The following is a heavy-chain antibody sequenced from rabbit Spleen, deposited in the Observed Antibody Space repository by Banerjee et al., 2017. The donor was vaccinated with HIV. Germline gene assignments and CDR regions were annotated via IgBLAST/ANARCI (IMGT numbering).Heavy chain of an antibody. V-gene: IGHV1S40*01. J-gene: IGHJ4*01. Sequence: QSLEESGGDLVKPGASLTLTCTASGFSFTNSYYMCWVRQAPGKGLEWIACIIGGSSGTTYCASWAKGRFTISKTSSTTVTLQMTNQTAADTASYFCARDGAGGSYFALWSPGTLVTVS. CDR1: GFSFTNSYY. CDR2: IIGGSSGTT. CDR3: ARDGAGGSYFAL. D-gene: IGHD8-1*01.